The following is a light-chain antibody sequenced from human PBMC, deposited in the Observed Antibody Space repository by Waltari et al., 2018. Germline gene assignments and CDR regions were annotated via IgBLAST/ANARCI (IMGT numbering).Light chain of an antibody. CDR1: NLEDRY. Sequence: SYELTQPPSVSVSPGQTASIPCSGDNLEDRYVCWYQQKPGQSPVLVLHQDSKRPSGIPERFSGFNSGNTATLTISETQAMDEADYYCQAWDRNTYVVFGGGTKLTVL. CDR3: QAWDRNTYVV. V-gene: IGLV3-1*01. CDR2: QDS. J-gene: IGLJ2*01.